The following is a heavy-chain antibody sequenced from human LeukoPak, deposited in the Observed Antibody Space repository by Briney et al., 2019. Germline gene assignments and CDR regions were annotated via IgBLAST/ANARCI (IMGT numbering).Heavy chain of an antibody. J-gene: IGHJ4*02. V-gene: IGHV3-30*02. CDR1: GFTFSSYD. D-gene: IGHD4-23*01. CDR2: IRYDGNTK. CDR3: AGNYGGNFDYFDY. Sequence: GGSLRLSCAASGFTFSSYDIHWVRQTPGKGLEWLAIIRYDGNTKYYADSVKGRFTISRDNSKNTLYLQMNSLRAEDTAVYYCAGNYGGNFDYFDYWGQGTLVTVSS.